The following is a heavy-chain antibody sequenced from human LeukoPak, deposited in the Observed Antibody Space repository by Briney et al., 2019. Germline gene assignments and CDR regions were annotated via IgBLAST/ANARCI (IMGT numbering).Heavy chain of an antibody. CDR1: GYSFTTYW. CDR2: IYPGESHI. D-gene: IGHD2-2*01. V-gene: IGHV5-51*01. J-gene: IGHJ4*02. Sequence: GESLKISCKASGYSFTTYWIGWVRQLPGKGLEWMGFIYPGESHIRYSPSFQGQVTISADKSISTAYLQWSSLKASDTAMNYCARHFSVDSTSSHFDYWGQGTWVTVSS. CDR3: ARHFSVDSTSSHFDY.